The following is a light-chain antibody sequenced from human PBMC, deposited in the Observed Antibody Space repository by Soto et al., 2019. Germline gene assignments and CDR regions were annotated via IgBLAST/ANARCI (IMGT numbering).Light chain of an antibody. CDR2: GAS. Sequence: ETVLTQSPGTLYFSPGERATLSCRASQSVSNNLAWYQQKPGQAPRLLIYGASTRATGIPARFSGSGSGTEFTLTISSLQSEDFAVYYCQQYNNWPYTFGQGTKVDIK. J-gene: IGKJ2*01. V-gene: IGKV3-15*01. CDR3: QQYNNWPYT. CDR1: QSVSNN.